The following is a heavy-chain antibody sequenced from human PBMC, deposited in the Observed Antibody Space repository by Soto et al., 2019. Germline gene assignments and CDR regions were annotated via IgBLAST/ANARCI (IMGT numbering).Heavy chain of an antibody. Sequence: GGSLRLSCAASGFTFSSYAVTWVRQAPGQGLEWVSAISGSGRSTYYTESVKGRFTISRDNSKNTLYLQMNSLRADDTAVYYCAKIGELSLSNLDSWGQGTLVTVSS. D-gene: IGHD3-16*02. CDR3: AKIGELSLSNLDS. J-gene: IGHJ4*02. CDR2: ISGSGRST. V-gene: IGHV3-23*01. CDR1: GFTFSSYA.